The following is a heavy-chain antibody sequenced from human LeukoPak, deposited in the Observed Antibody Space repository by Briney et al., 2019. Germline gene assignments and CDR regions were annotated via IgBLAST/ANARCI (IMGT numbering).Heavy chain of an antibody. V-gene: IGHV3-9*01. J-gene: IGHJ3*02. CDR1: GFTFDDYA. CDR2: ISWNSGSI. D-gene: IGHD2-2*03. Sequence: GGSLRLSCAASGFTFDDYAMHWVRQAPGKGLEWVSGISWNSGSIGYADSVKGRFTISRDNAKNSLYLQMNSLRAEDTAVYYCARDPGYCSSTRCYDAFDIWGQGTMVTVSS. CDR3: ARDPGYCSSTRCYDAFDI.